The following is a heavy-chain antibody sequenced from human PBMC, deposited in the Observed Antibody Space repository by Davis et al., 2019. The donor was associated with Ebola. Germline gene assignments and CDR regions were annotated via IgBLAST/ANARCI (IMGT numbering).Heavy chain of an antibody. J-gene: IGHJ5*01. CDR3: ARGSGWFDY. CDR1: GFTFSSYA. Sequence: PGGSLRLSCAASGFTFSSYAMSWVRQAPGKGLEYVSAISSNGGSTYYADSVKGRFTISRDNSKNTLYLQMNSLRAEDTAVYYCARGSGWFDYWGQGTLVTVSS. V-gene: IGHV3-64*04. CDR2: ISSNGGST. D-gene: IGHD6-19*01.